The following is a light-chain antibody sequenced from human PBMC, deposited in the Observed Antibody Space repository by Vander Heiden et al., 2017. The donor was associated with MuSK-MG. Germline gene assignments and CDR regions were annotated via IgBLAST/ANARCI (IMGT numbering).Light chain of an antibody. CDR1: QSVTSSN. J-gene: IGKJ5*01. CDR3: QQYGGSPPIT. CDR2: GAS. V-gene: IGKV3-20*01. Sequence: ELVLTQSPGTLSLSPGERATLSCRASQSVTSSNLAWYQQKPGQAPRLLIYGASSRATGIPDRFSGSGSGTDFTLTISRLDPEDFAVYYCQQYGGSPPITFGRGTRLEIK.